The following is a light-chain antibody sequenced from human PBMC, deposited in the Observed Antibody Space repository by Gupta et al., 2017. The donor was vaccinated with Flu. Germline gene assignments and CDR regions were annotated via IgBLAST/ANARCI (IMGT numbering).Light chain of an antibody. CDR3: SSHAGRVTWV. Sequence: SAQTPPSPVFGSPGQSGTTSCTGPSSDVGGYNRVYWYEQRPGKAHKLILYDVTERPSGVPDRFSGSKSGNTASLTISGLQADDADDYYCSSHAGRVTWVFGLGTKFTVL. J-gene: IGLJ1*01. CDR2: DVT. CDR1: SSDVGGYNR. V-gene: IGLV2-11*01.